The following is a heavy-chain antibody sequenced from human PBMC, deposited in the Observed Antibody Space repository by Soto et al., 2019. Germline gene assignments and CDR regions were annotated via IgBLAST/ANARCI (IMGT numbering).Heavy chain of an antibody. CDR2: IIPIFGTA. CDR1: GGTFSSYA. CDR3: ATGYCSSGSCLSFYYYYGMDV. Sequence: QVQLVQSGAEVKKPGSSVKVYCKASGGTFSSYAISWVRQAPGQGLEWMGGIIPIFGTANYAQKFQGRVTITAHESTSTAYIELSSLRSEDTAVYYCATGYCSSGSCLSFYYYYGMDVWGQGTTVTVSS. J-gene: IGHJ6*02. D-gene: IGHD2-15*01. V-gene: IGHV1-69*01.